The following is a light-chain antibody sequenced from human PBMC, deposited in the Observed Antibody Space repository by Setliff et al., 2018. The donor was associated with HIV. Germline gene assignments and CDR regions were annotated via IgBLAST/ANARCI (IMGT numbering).Light chain of an antibody. CDR2: DVS. CDR1: SSDVGGYNY. J-gene: IGLJ2*01. CDR3: SSYTSNSRVV. Sequence: QSALAQPASVSGSPGQSITISCTGTSSDVGGYNYVSWYQQHPGRAPKLMIYDVSYRPSGVSNRFSGSKSGNMASLTISGLQAEDEADYYCSSYTSNSRVVFGGGTKVTVL. V-gene: IGLV2-14*03.